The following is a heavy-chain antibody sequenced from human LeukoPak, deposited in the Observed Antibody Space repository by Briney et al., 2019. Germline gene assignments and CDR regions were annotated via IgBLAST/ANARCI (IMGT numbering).Heavy chain of an antibody. D-gene: IGHD5-12*01. V-gene: IGHV3-23*01. CDR3: AKVGGYSGYDANEF. J-gene: IGHJ1*01. CDR1: GFTFSSYA. Sequence: GGSLRLSCAASGFTFSSYAMTWVRQPPGKGREWVSTINGGGGSTYYADSVRGRFTISRDNSDNTLYLQMSSLRAEDTAVYYCAKVGGYSGYDANEFWGLGTLVTVSS. CDR2: INGGGGST.